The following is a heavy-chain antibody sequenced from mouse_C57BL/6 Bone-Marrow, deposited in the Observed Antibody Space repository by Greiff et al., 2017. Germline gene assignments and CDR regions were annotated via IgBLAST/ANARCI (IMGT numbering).Heavy chain of an antibody. V-gene: IGHV1-55*01. J-gene: IGHJ2*01. CDR1: GYTFTSYW. Sequence: QVQLQQSGAELVKPGASVKMSCKASGYTFTSYWITWVKQRPGQGLEWIGDINPTSGRTNYNEKFKGKAILTVDTSTTTAYLQLSSLTSEDSAVVYCASAGPVARSFDYWGQGTTLTVSS. D-gene: IGHD3-1*01. CDR2: INPTSGRT. CDR3: ASAGPVARSFDY.